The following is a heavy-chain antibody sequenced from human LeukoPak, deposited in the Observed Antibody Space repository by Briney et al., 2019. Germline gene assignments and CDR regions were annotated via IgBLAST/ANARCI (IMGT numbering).Heavy chain of an antibody. J-gene: IGHJ4*02. CDR1: GDSVSSNSAA. V-gene: IGHV6-1*01. CDR2: TYYKSKWYN. Sequence: KFSETLSLTCAIYGDSVSSNSAAWNWIRQSPSRGLEWLGRTYYKSKWYNNYAISAKSRITIKPDTYKKHVSLQLDFVAPEGTAVYYCAREVNGDLYYDYWGQGTLVTVSS. CDR3: AREVNGDLYYDY. D-gene: IGHD4-17*01.